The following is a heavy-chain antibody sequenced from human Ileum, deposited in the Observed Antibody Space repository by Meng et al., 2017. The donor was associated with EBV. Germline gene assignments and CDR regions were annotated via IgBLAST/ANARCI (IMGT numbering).Heavy chain of an antibody. CDR2: VVYSGTT. D-gene: IGHD1-14*01. CDR3: ARHHHSPTFDY. V-gene: IGHV4-39*01. J-gene: IGHJ4*02. CDR1: GGSIRSSGYC. Sequence: LQLPESGSGLLEPSESRSLTCTVSGGSIRSSGYCWAWIRQPPGEGLEWFGCVVYSGTTYYTSSLKSRVSISVDTSKNQFSLKLSSVTAADTAVYYCARHHHSPTFDYWGQGTLVTVSS.